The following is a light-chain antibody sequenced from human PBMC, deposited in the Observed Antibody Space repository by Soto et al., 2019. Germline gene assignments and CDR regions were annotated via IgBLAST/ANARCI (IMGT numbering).Light chain of an antibody. V-gene: IGKV3D-20*01. Sequence: TQAPATLSLSPGERAPPSCGGGQRVSSSYLAWYQQKPGLAPRLLIYEASSSATGTPDRFSGSGSGTDFTLPISKLEPEDDAVYDCQHYNKWPSGGITFGQGTRLEIK. J-gene: IGKJ5*01. CDR1: QRVSSSY. CDR2: EAS. CDR3: QHYNKWPSGGIT.